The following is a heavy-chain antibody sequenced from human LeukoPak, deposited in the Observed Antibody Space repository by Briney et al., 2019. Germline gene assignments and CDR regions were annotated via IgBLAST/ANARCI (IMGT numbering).Heavy chain of an antibody. V-gene: IGHV3-23*01. Sequence: GGSLRLSCAASGFTFSSYAMSWVRQAPGKGLEWVSAISDSGRSTYYVGSVKGRFSISRDNSKNTLFLQMNSLRAEDTAVYYCAKRGMTTIKEGFDYWGQGTLVTVSS. D-gene: IGHD5-24*01. CDR2: ISDSGRST. CDR3: AKRGMTTIKEGFDY. J-gene: IGHJ4*02. CDR1: GFTFSSYA.